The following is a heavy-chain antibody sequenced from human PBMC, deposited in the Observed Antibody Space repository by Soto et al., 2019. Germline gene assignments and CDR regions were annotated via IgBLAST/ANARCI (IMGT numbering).Heavy chain of an antibody. D-gene: IGHD6-19*01. V-gene: IGHV3-30*18. CDR3: AKDKDSSGWYFDY. Sequence: PGGSLRLSCAASGFTFSTYGMHWVRQAPGKGLEWVAIISYDGSHKYYADSVKGRFTISRDNSKNTLYLQMNSLRVEDTAVYYCAKDKDSSGWYFDYWGQGTLVTVSS. J-gene: IGHJ4*02. CDR1: GFTFSTYG. CDR2: ISYDGSHK.